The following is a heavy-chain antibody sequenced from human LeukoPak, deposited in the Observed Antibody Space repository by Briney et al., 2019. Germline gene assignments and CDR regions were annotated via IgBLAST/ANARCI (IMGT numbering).Heavy chain of an antibody. CDR3: ARDPAYGAYDY. CDR1: GFRFSDSW. D-gene: IGHD4-17*01. V-gene: IGHV3-7*01. Sequence: GGSLRLSCAASGFRFSDSWMTWVRQSPGRGLEWVANMDPNGNTKNYLDSVKGRFTISRDNVRNLVYLQLNSLRGEDTAVYYCARDPAYGAYDYWGQGILVTVSS. J-gene: IGHJ4*02. CDR2: MDPNGNTK.